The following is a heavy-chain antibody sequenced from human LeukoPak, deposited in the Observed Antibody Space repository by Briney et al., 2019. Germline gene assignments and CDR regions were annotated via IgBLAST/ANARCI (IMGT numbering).Heavy chain of an antibody. CDR2: IYSGGST. CDR3: ARDQDYGDYFGL. D-gene: IGHD4-17*01. Sequence: PGGSLRLSCAASGFTVSSNYMSWVRQAPGKGLEWVSIIYSGGSTFYADSVKGRFTISRDNSKNTLYLQMNSLRAEDTAVYYCARDQDYGDYFGLWGQGTLVTVSS. V-gene: IGHV3-53*01. CDR1: GFTVSSNY. J-gene: IGHJ4*02.